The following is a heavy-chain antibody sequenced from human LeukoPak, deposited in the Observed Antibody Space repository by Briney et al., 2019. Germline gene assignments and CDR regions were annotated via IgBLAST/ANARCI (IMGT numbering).Heavy chain of an antibody. D-gene: IGHD3-22*01. J-gene: IGHJ4*02. CDR2: ISYDGSNK. V-gene: IGHV3-30*18. CDR1: GFTFSSYG. Sequence: PGGSLRLSCAASGFTFSSYGMHWVRQAPGKGLEWVAVISYDGSNKYYADSVKGRFTISRDNAKNSLFLQMNSLRAEDTAVYYCAKVGYYDSSGEIDYWGQGTLVTVSS. CDR3: AKVGYYDSSGEIDY.